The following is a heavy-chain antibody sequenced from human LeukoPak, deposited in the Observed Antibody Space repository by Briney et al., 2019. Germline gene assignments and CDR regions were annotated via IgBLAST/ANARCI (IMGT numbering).Heavy chain of an antibody. CDR3: AKSRPAPSSLDY. CDR2: ISGGGGSI. V-gene: IGHV3-23*01. J-gene: IGHJ4*02. CDR1: GFTFSSYA. Sequence: GGSLRLSCAASGFTFSSYAMSWVRRAPGKGLEWVSAISGGGGSIYYADSVKGRFTISRDNSKNTLYLQMNSLRAEDTAVYYCAKSRPAPSSLDYWGQGTLVTVSS.